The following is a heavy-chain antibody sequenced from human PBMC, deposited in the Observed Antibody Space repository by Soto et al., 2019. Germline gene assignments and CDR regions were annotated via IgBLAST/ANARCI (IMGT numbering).Heavy chain of an antibody. CDR3: ARDLTDYNYEYKFGF. Sequence: PGGSLRLSCAASGFTFIDFGIHFFRQAPFKGLEWVAVISFEGSNKYFAESVKGRFTISRDDSKNTVYLQMNSLRPEDTAVYFCARDLTDYNYEYKFGFWGQGTLVTVSS. CDR2: ISFEGSNK. J-gene: IGHJ4*02. D-gene: IGHD4-4*01. CDR1: GFTFIDFG. V-gene: IGHV3-30*03.